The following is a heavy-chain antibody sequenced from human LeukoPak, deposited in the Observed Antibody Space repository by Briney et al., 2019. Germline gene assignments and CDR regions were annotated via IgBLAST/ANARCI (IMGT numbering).Heavy chain of an antibody. CDR3: ARAGYCSSTSCSYYYHYYGMDV. V-gene: IGHV3-48*02. J-gene: IGHJ6*02. CDR2: ISGSSTTI. Sequence: PGGSLRLSCAASGFTFSSYTMTWVRQAPGKGLEWVSYISGSSTTIYYADSVKGRFTISRDNAKNSLYLQMNSLRDEDTAVYYCARAGYCSSTSCSYYYHYYGMDVWGQGTTVTVSS. CDR1: GFTFSSYT. D-gene: IGHD2-2*01.